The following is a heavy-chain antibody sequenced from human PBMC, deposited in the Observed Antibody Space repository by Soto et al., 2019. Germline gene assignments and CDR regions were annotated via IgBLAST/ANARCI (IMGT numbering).Heavy chain of an antibody. J-gene: IGHJ2*01. V-gene: IGHV3-11*05. CDR3: ARVSQLGSPYYWYFDL. D-gene: IGHD1-1*01. CDR1: GFTFSDYY. Sequence: VGSLRLSCAASGFTFSDYYMSWIRQAPGKGLEWVSYISSSSSYTNYADSVKGRFTISRDNAKNSLYLQMNSLRAEDTAVYYCARVSQLGSPYYWYFDLWGRGTLVTVSS. CDR2: ISSSSSYT.